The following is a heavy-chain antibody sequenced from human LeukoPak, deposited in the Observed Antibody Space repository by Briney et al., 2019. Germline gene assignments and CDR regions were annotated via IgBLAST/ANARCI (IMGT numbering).Heavy chain of an antibody. D-gene: IGHD5-12*01. CDR2: ISYDGSNK. J-gene: IGHJ4*02. CDR3: ARGAGYGGYYYFDY. V-gene: IGHV3-30-3*01. Sequence: GGSLRLSCAASGFTFSSYAMHWVRQAPGKGLEWVAVISYDGSNKYYADSVKGRFTISRDNSKNTLYLQMNSLRAEDTAVYYCARGAGYGGYYYFDYWGQGTLVTVSS. CDR1: GFTFSSYA.